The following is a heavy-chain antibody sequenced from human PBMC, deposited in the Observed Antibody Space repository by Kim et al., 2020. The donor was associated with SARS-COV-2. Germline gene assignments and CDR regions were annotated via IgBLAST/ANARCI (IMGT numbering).Heavy chain of an antibody. CDR2: IYYSGST. V-gene: IGHV4-59*01. J-gene: IGHJ5*02. CDR1: GGSISSYY. D-gene: IGHD1-26*01. CDR3: ARAEQEWELNTHWFDP. Sequence: SETLSLTCTVSGGSISSYYWSWIRQPPGKGLEWIGYIYYSGSTNYNPSLKSRVTISVDTSKNQFSLKLSSVTAADTAVYYCARAEQEWELNTHWFDPWGQGTLVTVSS.